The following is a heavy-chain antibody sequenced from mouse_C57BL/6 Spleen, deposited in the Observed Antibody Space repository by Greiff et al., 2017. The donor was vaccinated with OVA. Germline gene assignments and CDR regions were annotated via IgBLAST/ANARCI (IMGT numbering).Heavy chain of an antibody. J-gene: IGHJ3*01. V-gene: IGHV5-4*03. D-gene: IGHD3-2*02. Sequence: DVKLVESGGGLVKPGGSLKLSCAASGFTFSSYAMSWVRQTPEKRLEWVATISDGGSYTYYPDNVKGRFTISRDNAKNNLYLQMSHLKSEDTAMYYCARGLDSSGYWFAYWGQGTLVTVSA. CDR3: ARGLDSSGYWFAY. CDR1: GFTFSSYA. CDR2: ISDGGSYT.